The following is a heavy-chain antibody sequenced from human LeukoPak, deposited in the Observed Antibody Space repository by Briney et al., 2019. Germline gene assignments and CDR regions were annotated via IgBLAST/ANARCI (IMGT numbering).Heavy chain of an antibody. D-gene: IGHD3-3*01. CDR3: ARGKSLETFDY. CDR1: GFTFSNYD. J-gene: IGHJ4*02. V-gene: IGHV3-48*03. Sequence: TGGSLRLSCVASGFTFSNYDMNWVRQVPGKGLEWVSYISGSGYIIYYADSVKGRFTISRDNAKNSLNLQMNSLRAEDTAVYYCARGKSLETFDYWGQGTLVTVSS. CDR2: ISGSGYII.